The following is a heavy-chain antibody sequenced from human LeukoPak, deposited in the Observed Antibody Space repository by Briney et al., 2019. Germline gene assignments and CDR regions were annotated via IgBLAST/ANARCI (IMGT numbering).Heavy chain of an antibody. J-gene: IGHJ5*02. V-gene: IGHV1-8*01. CDR2: MNPNSGNT. CDR3: ARGRGGYYGSGGYYYP. CDR1: GYTFTSYD. Sequence: ASVKVSCKASGYTFTSYDINWVRQATGQGLEWMGWMNPNSGNTGYAQKFQGRVTMTRNTSISTAYMELSSLRSEDTAVYYCARGRGGYYGSGGYYYPWGQGTLVTVSS. D-gene: IGHD3-10*01.